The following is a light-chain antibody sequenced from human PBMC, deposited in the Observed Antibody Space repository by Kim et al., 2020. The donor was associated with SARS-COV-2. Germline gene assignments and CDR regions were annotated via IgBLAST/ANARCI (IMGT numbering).Light chain of an antibody. CDR2: GAS. CDR1: QSVTSSY. J-gene: IGKJ1*01. V-gene: IGKV3-20*01. CDR3: QQYGTSLRT. Sequence: PGERATLSCRASQSVTSSYLAWYQQKPGQPPRLLIYGASNRATGIPDRFSGSGSGTDFTLTISRLESEDLVVYYCQQYGTSLRTFGQGTKVDIK.